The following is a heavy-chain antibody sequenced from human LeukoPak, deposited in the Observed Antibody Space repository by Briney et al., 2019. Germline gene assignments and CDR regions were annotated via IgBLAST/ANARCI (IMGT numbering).Heavy chain of an antibody. D-gene: IGHD3-9*01. Sequence: PSETLSLTCAVSGYSISSGYYWGRIRQPPGKGLEWIGSIYHSGSTYYNPSLKSRVTISVDTSKNQFSLKLSSVTAADTAVYYCARLFYDILTGEDVGWGQGTLVTVSS. V-gene: IGHV4-38-2*01. CDR2: IYHSGST. J-gene: IGHJ4*02. CDR1: GYSISSGYY. CDR3: ARLFYDILTGEDVG.